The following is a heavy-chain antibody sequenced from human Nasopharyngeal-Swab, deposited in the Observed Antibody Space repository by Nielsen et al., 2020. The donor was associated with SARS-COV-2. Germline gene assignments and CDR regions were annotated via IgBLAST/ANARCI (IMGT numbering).Heavy chain of an antibody. CDR3: ARDFGAPSSSWYDGDWFDP. J-gene: IGHJ5*02. V-gene: IGHV3-11*01. CDR2: ISSSGSTI. CDR1: GFTFSDYY. Sequence: GESLKISCAASGFTFSDYYLSWIRHAPGQGLEWVSYISSSGSTIYYADSVKGRFTISRDNAKNSLYLQMNSLRAEDTAVYYCARDFGAPSSSWYDGDWFDPWGQGTLVTVSS. D-gene: IGHD6-13*01.